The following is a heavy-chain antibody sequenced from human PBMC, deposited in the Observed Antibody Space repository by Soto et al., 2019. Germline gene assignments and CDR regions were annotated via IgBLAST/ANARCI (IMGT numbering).Heavy chain of an antibody. J-gene: IGHJ5*02. CDR1: GGTFSSYT. CDR3: ARLGTGSGSNNWFDP. V-gene: IGHV1-69*02. D-gene: IGHD3-10*01. Sequence: QVQLVQSGAEVKKPGSSVKVSCKASGGTFSSYTISWVRQAPGQGLEWMGRIIPILGIANYAQKFQGRVTITADKPTSTAYMELSSLRSDDTAVYYCARLGTGSGSNNWFDPWGQGTLVTVSS. CDR2: IIPILGIA.